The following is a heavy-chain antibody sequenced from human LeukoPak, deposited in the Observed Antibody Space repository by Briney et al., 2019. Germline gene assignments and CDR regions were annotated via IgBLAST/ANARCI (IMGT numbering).Heavy chain of an antibody. CDR3: ARRGCSSTSCYKYYYGMDV. J-gene: IGHJ6*02. CDR1: GYTFTGYY. Sequence: ASVKVSCKASGYTFTGYYMHWVRQAPGQGLEWMGWINPNSGGTNYAQKFQGRVTMTRDTSISTAYMELSRLRSDDTAVYYCARRGCSSTSCYKYYYGMDVWGQGITVTVSS. V-gene: IGHV1-2*02. CDR2: INPNSGGT. D-gene: IGHD2-2*01.